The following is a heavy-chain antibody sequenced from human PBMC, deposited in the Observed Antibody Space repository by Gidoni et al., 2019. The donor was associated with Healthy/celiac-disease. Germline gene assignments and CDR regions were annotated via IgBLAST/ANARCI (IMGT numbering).Heavy chain of an antibody. D-gene: IGHD3-3*01. V-gene: IGHV4-39*01. CDR3: ARRGDFWSGSYTFRDYYYMDV. J-gene: IGHJ6*03. CDR2: IYYSGST. Sequence: LEWIGSIYYSGSTYYNPSLKSRVTISVDTSKNQFSLKLSSVTAADTAVDYCARRGDFWSGSYTFRDYYYMDVWGKGTTVTVSS.